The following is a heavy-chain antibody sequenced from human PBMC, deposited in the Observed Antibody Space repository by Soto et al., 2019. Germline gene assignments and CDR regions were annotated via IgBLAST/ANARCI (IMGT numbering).Heavy chain of an antibody. V-gene: IGHV4-4*07. CDR1: GGSISSYY. D-gene: IGHD3-10*01. CDR2: IYTSGST. Sequence: PSETLSLTCTVSGGSISSYYWSWIRQPAGKGLEWIGRIYTSGSTNYNPSLKSRVTMSVDTSKNQFSLKLSSVTAADTAVYYCARTTMVRGFIIEWRFDPWGQGTLVTVSS. CDR3: ARTTMVRGFIIEWRFDP. J-gene: IGHJ5*02.